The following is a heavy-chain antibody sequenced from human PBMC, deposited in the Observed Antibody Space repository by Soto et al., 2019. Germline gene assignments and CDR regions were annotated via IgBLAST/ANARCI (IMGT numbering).Heavy chain of an antibody. Sequence: GGSLRLSCAASGFTFDDYGMSWVRQGPGKGLEWVSGINWNGGGTGYADSVKGRFTISRDNAKNSLYLQMNSLRAEDTALYYCARGGYCSSTSCYVGRQVASDIWGQGTMVTVSS. CDR2: INWNGGGT. D-gene: IGHD2-2*01. V-gene: IGHV3-20*04. CDR1: GFTFDDYG. J-gene: IGHJ3*02. CDR3: ARGGYCSSTSCYVGRQVASDI.